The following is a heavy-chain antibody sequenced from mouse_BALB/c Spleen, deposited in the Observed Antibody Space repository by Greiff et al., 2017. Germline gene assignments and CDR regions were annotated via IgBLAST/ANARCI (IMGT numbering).Heavy chain of an antibody. CDR2: ISSGGST. V-gene: IGHV5-6-5*01. Sequence: DVKLVESGAGLVKPGGSLKLSCAASGFTFSSYAMSWVRQTPEKRLEWVASISSGGSTYYPDSVKGRFTISRDNARNILYLQMSSLRSEDTAMYYCAREMYYYGSSYFDYWGQGTTLTVSA. CDR1: GFTFSSYA. CDR3: AREMYYYGSSYFDY. J-gene: IGHJ2*01. D-gene: IGHD1-1*01.